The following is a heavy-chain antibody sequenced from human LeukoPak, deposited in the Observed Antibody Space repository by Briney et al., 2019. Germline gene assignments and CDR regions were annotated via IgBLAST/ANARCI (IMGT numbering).Heavy chain of an antibody. Sequence: GGSLRLSCAASGFTFSNAWMSWVRQAPGKGLEWVSGISGSGGSGSGGSTYYADPVKGRFTISRDNSKNTLYLQMNSLRAEDTAVYYCYSSGFDYYYYMDVWGKGTTVTVSS. CDR2: ISGSGGSGSGGST. V-gene: IGHV3-23*01. J-gene: IGHJ6*03. CDR3: YSSGFDYYYYMDV. D-gene: IGHD6-19*01. CDR1: GFTFSNAW.